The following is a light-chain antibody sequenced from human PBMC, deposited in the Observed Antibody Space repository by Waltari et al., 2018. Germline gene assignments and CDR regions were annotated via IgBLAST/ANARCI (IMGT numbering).Light chain of an antibody. CDR3: CSYAGTPRVV. CDR2: EVN. Sequence: QSALTQPASVSGSPGQSITISCTGTNNDIGSYNIVSWYQQHPVKAPKVIIFEVNKRPTGVSNRFSGSKSGNTASLTVSGLHPEDEADYYCCSYAGTPRVVFGGGTKLTVL. J-gene: IGLJ2*01. CDR1: NNDIGSYNI. V-gene: IGLV2-23*02.